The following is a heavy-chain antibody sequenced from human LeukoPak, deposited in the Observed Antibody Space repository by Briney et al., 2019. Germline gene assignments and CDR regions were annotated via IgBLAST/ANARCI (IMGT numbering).Heavy chain of an antibody. J-gene: IGHJ5*02. CDR3: ARLVAAGGSGSFDP. D-gene: IGHD6-13*01. CDR2: INTYTGNP. Sequence: GASVKVSCKASGYTFTTYAMNWVRQAPGQGFEWMGWINTYTGNPTYAQDFTGRFVFSLDTSVSTAYLQIYSLKAEDTAVYYCARLVAAGGSGSFDPWGQGTLVTVSS. CDR1: GYTFTTYA. V-gene: IGHV7-4-1*01.